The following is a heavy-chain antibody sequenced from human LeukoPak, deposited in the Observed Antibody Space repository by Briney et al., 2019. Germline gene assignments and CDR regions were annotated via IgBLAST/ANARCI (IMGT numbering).Heavy chain of an antibody. D-gene: IGHD2-8*02. CDR1: GGTFSSYA. CDR3: SQGWSMATLDV. V-gene: IGHV1-69*13. CDR2: IIPIFGTA. Sequence: SVKVSCRASGGTFSSYAISWVRQAPGQGLEWMGGIIPIFGTANYAQKFQGRVTITADESTSTAYMELSSLRSEDTAVYYCSQGWSMATLDVWGQGTTVTVSS. J-gene: IGHJ6*02.